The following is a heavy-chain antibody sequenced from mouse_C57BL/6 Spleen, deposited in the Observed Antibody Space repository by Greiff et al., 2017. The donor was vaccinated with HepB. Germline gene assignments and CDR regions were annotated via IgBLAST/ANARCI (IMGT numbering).Heavy chain of an antibody. Sequence: VHVKQSGAELVKPGASVKLSCTASGFNIKDYYMHWVKQRTEQGLEWIGRIDPEDGETKYAPKFQGKATITADTSSNTAYLQLSSLTSEDTAVYYCAPNYYGRSYEDYFDYWGQGTTLTVSS. CDR2: IDPEDGET. D-gene: IGHD1-1*01. V-gene: IGHV14-2*01. CDR3: APNYYGRSYEDYFDY. CDR1: GFNIKDYY. J-gene: IGHJ2*01.